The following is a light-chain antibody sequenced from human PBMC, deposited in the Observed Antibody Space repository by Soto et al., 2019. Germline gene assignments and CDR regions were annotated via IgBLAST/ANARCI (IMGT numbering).Light chain of an antibody. CDR1: QTISSW. Sequence: DIQITQSPSTLSGSVGDRVTITCRASQTISSWLAWYQQKQGKAPKLLIYKASTLKSGVPSRFSGSGSGTEFTLTISRLQPDDFETYYCQHYNSYSEAFGQGTKVDIK. J-gene: IGKJ1*01. V-gene: IGKV1-5*03. CDR3: QHYNSYSEA. CDR2: KAS.